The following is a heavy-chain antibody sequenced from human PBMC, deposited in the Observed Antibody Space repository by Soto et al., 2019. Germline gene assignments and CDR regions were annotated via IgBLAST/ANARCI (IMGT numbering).Heavy chain of an antibody. CDR3: AVVRLGELSFQYYYYGMDV. Sequence: SVKVSCKAAGGTCSSYAISWVRQAPGQGLEWMGGIIPIFGTANYAQKFQGRVTITADESTSTAYMELSSLRSEDTAVYYCAVVRLGELSFQYYYYGMDVWGQGTTVTVSS. CDR2: IIPIFGTA. CDR1: GGTCSSYA. D-gene: IGHD3-16*02. J-gene: IGHJ6*02. V-gene: IGHV1-69*13.